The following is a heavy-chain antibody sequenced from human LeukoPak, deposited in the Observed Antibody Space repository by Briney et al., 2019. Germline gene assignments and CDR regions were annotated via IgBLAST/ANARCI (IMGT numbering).Heavy chain of an antibody. V-gene: IGHV4-38-2*02. D-gene: IGHD6-13*01. CDR3: AREAAPGSGRSQY. CDR2: IYYSGST. Sequence: PSETLSLTCAVSGYSISSGYYWGWIRQPPGKGLEWIGYIYYSGSTNYNPSLKSRVTISVDTSKNQFSLKLSSVTAADTAVYYCAREAAPGSGRSQYWGQGTLVIVSS. J-gene: IGHJ4*02. CDR1: GYSISSGYY.